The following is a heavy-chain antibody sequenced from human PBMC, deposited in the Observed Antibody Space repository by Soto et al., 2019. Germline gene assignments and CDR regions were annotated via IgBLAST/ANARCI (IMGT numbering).Heavy chain of an antibody. J-gene: IGHJ4*02. Sequence: GSLRLSCVAPGFNLHTFGIYLVRQAPGKGLQWVAQILYDGSKKHYADSVRGRFTITRDNSKNTVYLQMDSLRVDDTAMYYCVRDLALMADYWGQGTLVTVSS. V-gene: IGHV3-30*03. CDR3: VRDLALMADY. CDR2: ILYDGSKK. CDR1: GFNLHTFG. D-gene: IGHD3-16*01.